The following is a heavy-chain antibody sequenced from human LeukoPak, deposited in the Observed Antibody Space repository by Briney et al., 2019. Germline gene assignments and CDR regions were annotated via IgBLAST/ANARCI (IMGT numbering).Heavy chain of an antibody. CDR3: VRGSSGTVVRGIAWAWFDP. J-gene: IGHJ5*02. CDR2: IGNDGSDT. Sequence: PGGSLRLSCEASGFTFSRYWMHWVRQAPGKGLVWVSRIGNDGSDTTYADSVKGRFTISRDNAKDSLYLQMNSLRAEDTAVYYCVRGSSGTVVRGIAWAWFDPWGQGTLVTVSS. CDR1: GFTFSRYW. D-gene: IGHD3-10*01. V-gene: IGHV3-74*01.